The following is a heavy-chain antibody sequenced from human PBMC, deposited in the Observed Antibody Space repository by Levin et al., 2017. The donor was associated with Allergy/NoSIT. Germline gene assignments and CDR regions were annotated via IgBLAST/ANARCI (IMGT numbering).Heavy chain of an antibody. CDR1: GYTFTSYG. J-gene: IGHJ6*02. CDR2: ISAYNGNT. Sequence: GASVKVSCKASGYTFTSYGISWVRQAPGQGLEWMGCISAYNGNTNYAQKLQGRVTMTTDTSTSTAYMELRSLRSDDTAVYYCARGDYGSGSYPTGRGMDVWGQGTTVTVSS. D-gene: IGHD3-10*01. V-gene: IGHV1-18*01. CDR3: ARGDYGSGSYPTGRGMDV.